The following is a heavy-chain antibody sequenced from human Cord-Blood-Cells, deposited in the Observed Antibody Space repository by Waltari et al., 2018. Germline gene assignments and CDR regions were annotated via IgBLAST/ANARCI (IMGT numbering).Heavy chain of an antibody. V-gene: IGHV3-73*02. CDR3: TRLGGD. J-gene: IGHJ4*02. Sequence: ELQLLASGGALVQHGGPLTLTCAASGFTFSGSALHWVLRASGKGLGWVGRIRSEANSFATAWAASVKGRFTISRDDSNNTAYLQMNSLKTEDTAVYYCTRLGGDWGQGTLVTVSS. CDR1: GFTFSGSA. CDR2: IRSEANSFAT.